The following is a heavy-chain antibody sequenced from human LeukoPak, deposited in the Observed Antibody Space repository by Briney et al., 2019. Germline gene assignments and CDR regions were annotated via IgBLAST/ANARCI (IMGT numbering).Heavy chain of an antibody. CDR1: RFTFGSSW. V-gene: IGHV3-23*01. CDR3: AKDGSSGYYLTGNWFDP. J-gene: IGHJ5*02. CDR2: ITGSGGSK. D-gene: IGHD3-22*01. Sequence: GGSLRLSCAASRFTFGSSWMSWVRQAPGKGLEWVSAITGSGGSKYYADSVKGRFTISRDNSKNTLYLQMNSLRAEDTAVYYCAKDGSSGYYLTGNWFDPWGQGTLVTVSS.